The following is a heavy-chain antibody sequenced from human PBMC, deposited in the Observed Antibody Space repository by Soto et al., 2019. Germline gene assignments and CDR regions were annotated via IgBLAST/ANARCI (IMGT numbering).Heavy chain of an antibody. CDR2: ISGVGGST. Sequence: EVQLLESGGGLVQPGGSLRLSCAASGFTFSRYAMSWVRQAPGKGLEWVSGISGVGGSTYYADSVKGRFTISRDNSKATLYLKMNSLRGADTAVYYCAKDVARITIFGVGDAFAIWGQGTMVTV. D-gene: IGHD3-3*01. V-gene: IGHV3-23*01. J-gene: IGHJ3*02. CDR1: GFTFSRYA. CDR3: AKDVARITIFGVGDAFAI.